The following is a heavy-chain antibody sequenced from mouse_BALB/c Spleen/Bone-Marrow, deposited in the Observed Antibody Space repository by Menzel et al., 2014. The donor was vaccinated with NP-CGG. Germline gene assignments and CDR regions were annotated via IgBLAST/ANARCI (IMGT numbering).Heavy chain of an antibody. D-gene: IGHD1-1*01. CDR1: GCTFXVYN. Sequence: VQLQQSGAELVKPGASVKVSCKASGCTFXVYNIHWVKQRSGQDLERIGWLYLGSGSVKYNEKFKDKATLTADKSSSTVYMERSRLTSEDSTVYFSARHEGGDFLFYWGQGTLVTVSA. CDR2: LYLGSGSV. CDR3: ARHEGGDFLFY. V-gene: IGHV1-62-2*01. J-gene: IGHJ3*01.